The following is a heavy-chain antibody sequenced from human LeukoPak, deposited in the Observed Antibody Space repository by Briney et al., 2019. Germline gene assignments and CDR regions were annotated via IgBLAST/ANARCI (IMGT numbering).Heavy chain of an antibody. CDR2: ISSSSTI. CDR3: ARSYDFWSGYYYMDV. J-gene: IGHJ6*03. CDR1: GFTFSSYS. D-gene: IGHD3-3*01. V-gene: IGHV3-48*04. Sequence: PGGSLRLSCAASGFTFSSYSMSWVRQAPGKGLEWVSYISSSSTIYYADSVKGRFTISRDNAKNSLYLQMNSLRAEDTAVYYCARSYDFWSGYYYMDVWGKGTTVTVSS.